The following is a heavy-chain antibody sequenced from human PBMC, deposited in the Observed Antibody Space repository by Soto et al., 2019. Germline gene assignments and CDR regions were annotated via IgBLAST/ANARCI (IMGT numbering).Heavy chain of an antibody. CDR3: ARVGGRDNWFDP. CDR2: IYYSGST. D-gene: IGHD2-15*01. CDR1: GGSISSYY. V-gene: IGHV4-59*01. J-gene: IGHJ5*02. Sequence: PSETLSLTCTVSGGSISSYYWSWIRQPPGKGLEWIGYIYYSGSTNYNPSLKSRVTISVDTSKNQFSLKLSSVTAADTAVYYCARVGGRDNWFDPWGQGTLVTVSS.